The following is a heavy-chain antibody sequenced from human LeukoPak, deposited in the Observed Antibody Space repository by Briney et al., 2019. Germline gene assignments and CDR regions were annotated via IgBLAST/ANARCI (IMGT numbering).Heavy chain of an antibody. Sequence: GGSLRLSCAASGFTFDDYSMHWVRHAPGKGLEWVSLITRDGGSTYYADSVKGRFTISRDNSKNSLYLQMNSLRTEDTALYYCAKDPSITGTTPFDYWGQGTLVTVSS. CDR2: ITRDGGST. CDR1: GFTFDDYS. D-gene: IGHD1-7*01. V-gene: IGHV3-43*02. CDR3: AKDPSITGTTPFDY. J-gene: IGHJ4*02.